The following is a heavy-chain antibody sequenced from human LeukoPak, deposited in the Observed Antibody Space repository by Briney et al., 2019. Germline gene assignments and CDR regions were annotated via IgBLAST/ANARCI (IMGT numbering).Heavy chain of an antibody. D-gene: IGHD5-18*01. J-gene: IGHJ4*02. V-gene: IGHV3-48*02. Sequence: GGSLRLSCAASGFTFSGYGMHWVRQASGKGLEWVSYISSSSSTINYADSVKGRFTISRDNAKNSLYLQMNSLRDEDTAVYYCARGFTYGYGPFDYWGQGTMVTVSS. CDR2: ISSSSSTI. CDR3: ARGFTYGYGPFDY. CDR1: GFTFSGYG.